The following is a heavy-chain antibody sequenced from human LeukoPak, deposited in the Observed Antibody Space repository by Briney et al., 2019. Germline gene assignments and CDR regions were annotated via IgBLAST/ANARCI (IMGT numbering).Heavy chain of an antibody. V-gene: IGHV3-23*01. D-gene: IGHD2-2*01. J-gene: IGHJ4*02. CDR3: ANGIVVVPAAKGNYFDY. Sequence: GVTLRLSCSASGFTFSSFHMSWVRQTPGQGLEGVSAASGSGGSKYYADPVKGPFTISRDNSKNSLYLQMQSLRAEDTAVYCSANGIVVVPAAKGNYFDYWGEG. CDR2: ASGSGGSK. CDR1: GFTFSSFH.